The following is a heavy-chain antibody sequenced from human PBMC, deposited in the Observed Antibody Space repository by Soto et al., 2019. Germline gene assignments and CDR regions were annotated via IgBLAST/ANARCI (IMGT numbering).Heavy chain of an antibody. J-gene: IGHJ4*02. CDR1: GFTFNNYA. V-gene: IGHV3-23*01. CDR2: ISATGGST. Sequence: PGGSLRLSCAASGFTFNNYAMNWVRQAPGEGLEWVATISATGGSTYYADSVKGRFTISRDNSKNTLYLQMNGLRVEDTAVYYCAKDRLAGNFDYWGQGTQVTVSS. CDR3: AKDRLAGNFDY.